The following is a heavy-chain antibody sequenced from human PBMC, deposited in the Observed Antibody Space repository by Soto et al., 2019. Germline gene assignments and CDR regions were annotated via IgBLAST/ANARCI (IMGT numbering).Heavy chain of an antibody. CDR2: ISYDGSNK. CDR3: ARGSHYYGSGESPGYYGMDV. J-gene: IGHJ6*02. Sequence: GGSLRLSCAASGFTFSSYAMHWVRQAPGKGLEWVAVISYDGSNKYYADSVKGRFTISRDNSKNTLYLQMNSLRAEDTAVYYCARGSHYYGSGESPGYYGMDVWGQGTTVTVSS. V-gene: IGHV3-30-3*01. CDR1: GFTFSSYA. D-gene: IGHD3-10*01.